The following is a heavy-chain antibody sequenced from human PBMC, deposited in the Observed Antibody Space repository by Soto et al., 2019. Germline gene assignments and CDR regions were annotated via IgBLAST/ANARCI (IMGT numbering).Heavy chain of an antibody. CDR2: IIPIFGTA. V-gene: IGHV1-69*12. Sequence: QVQLVQSGAEVKKPGSSVKVSCKASGGTFSSYAISWVRQAPGQGLEWMGGIIPIFGTANYAQKFQGRVTITADESTSTAYMELSSLRSEDTAVYYCASPVRYCISTSCWVDGMDVWGQGTTVTVSS. D-gene: IGHD2-2*01. CDR3: ASPVRYCISTSCWVDGMDV. CDR1: GGTFSSYA. J-gene: IGHJ6*02.